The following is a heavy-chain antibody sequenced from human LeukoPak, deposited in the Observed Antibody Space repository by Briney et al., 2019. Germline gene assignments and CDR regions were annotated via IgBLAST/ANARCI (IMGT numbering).Heavy chain of an antibody. J-gene: IGHJ6*02. D-gene: IGHD7-27*01. CDR3: TTGWGPSYYYYYGMDV. CDR1: GFTFSNAW. Sequence: GGSLRLSCAASGFTFSNAWMSWVRQAPGKGLEWVGRIKSKTDGGATDYAAPVKGRFTISRDDSKNTLYLQMNSLKTEDPAVYYCTTGWGPSYYYYYGMDVWGQGTTVTVSS. V-gene: IGHV3-15*01. CDR2: IKSKTDGGAT.